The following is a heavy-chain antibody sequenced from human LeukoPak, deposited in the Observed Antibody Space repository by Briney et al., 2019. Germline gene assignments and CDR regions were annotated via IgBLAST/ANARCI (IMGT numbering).Heavy chain of an antibody. Sequence: ASVKVSCKASGGTFSSYAISWVRQAPGQGLEWMGRIIPILGIANYAQKFQGRVTITADKSTSTAYMELSSLRSGDTAVYYCATYSSSWEYYYYGMDVWGQGTTVTVSS. CDR3: ATYSSSWEYYYYGMDV. D-gene: IGHD6-13*01. J-gene: IGHJ6*02. V-gene: IGHV1-69*04. CDR1: GGTFSSYA. CDR2: IIPILGIA.